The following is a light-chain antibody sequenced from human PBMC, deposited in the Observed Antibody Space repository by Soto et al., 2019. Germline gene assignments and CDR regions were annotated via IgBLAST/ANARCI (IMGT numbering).Light chain of an antibody. V-gene: IGLV1-51*01. CDR3: GTWGWGLRV. CDR2: DIY. Sequence: QSVLTQPPSVSAAPGQNVTISCSGDGSSLGENAMCWYQVLQRAATRVLIYDIYKRTAGIPDLFSGSTSGPAATLTITAVQVEDDAEYYCGTWGWGLRVFGAGTKLTVL. CDR1: GSSLGENA. J-gene: IGLJ2*01.